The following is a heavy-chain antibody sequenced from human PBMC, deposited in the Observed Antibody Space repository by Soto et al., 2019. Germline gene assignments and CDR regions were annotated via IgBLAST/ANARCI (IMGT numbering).Heavy chain of an antibody. CDR1: GYTFTGYY. V-gene: IGHV1-2*04. J-gene: IGHJ4*02. D-gene: IGHD2-21*01. CDR3: ARGEGGPRWGSIDY. CDR2: INPNSGGT. Sequence: QVQLVQSGAEVKKPGASVKVSCKASGYTFTGYYMHWVRQAPGQGLEWMGWINPNSGGTNYAQKVQGWVTMTRDTSISTAYMELSRLRSDDTAVYYCARGEGGPRWGSIDYWGQGTLVTVSS.